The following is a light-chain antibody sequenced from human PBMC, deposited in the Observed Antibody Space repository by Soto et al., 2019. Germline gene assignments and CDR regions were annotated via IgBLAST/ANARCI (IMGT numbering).Light chain of an antibody. Sequence: QSVLTQTPSVSGAPGQKITMSCTGSSSNIGAGYDVHWYQQVPGAASRLLIYADNNRPSGVPDRFSASKSGTSASLAITGLQGEDEANYYCQSYDTSLSGVIFGAGTKLTVL. CDR2: ADN. V-gene: IGLV1-40*01. CDR1: SSNIGAGYD. J-gene: IGLJ2*01. CDR3: QSYDTSLSGVI.